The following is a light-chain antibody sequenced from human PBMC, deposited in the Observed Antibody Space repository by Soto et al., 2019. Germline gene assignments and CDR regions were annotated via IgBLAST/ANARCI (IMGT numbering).Light chain of an antibody. CDR1: SGSASTNYY. V-gene: IGLV8-61*01. J-gene: IGLJ3*02. CDR3: ALYMGSGIWV. Sequence: QAVVTQEPSFSVSPGGTVTLTCGLSSGSASTNYYPSWYQQTPGQAPRTLMHSSNTRSSGVPDRFSGSILGNKAALTITGAQADDEADYYCALYMGSGIWVFGGGTKLTVL. CDR2: SSN.